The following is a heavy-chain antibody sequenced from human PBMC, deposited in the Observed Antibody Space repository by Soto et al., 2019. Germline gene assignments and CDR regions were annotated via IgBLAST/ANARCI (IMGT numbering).Heavy chain of an antibody. Sequence: QLQLQESGPGLVKPSEPLSLTCTVSGGSISSSSYYWGWIRQPPGKGLEWIGSIYYRGSTYYNPSLKSRVTIAVDTAKTQFCLKLSDVAAADTAMNYCARDYYDSSGYKYTFVTWVQETMMMVAS. V-gene: IGHV4-39*07. CDR2: IYYRGST. CDR1: GGSISSSSYY. J-gene: IGHJ3*02. CDR3: ARDYYDSSGYKYTFVT. D-gene: IGHD3-22*01.